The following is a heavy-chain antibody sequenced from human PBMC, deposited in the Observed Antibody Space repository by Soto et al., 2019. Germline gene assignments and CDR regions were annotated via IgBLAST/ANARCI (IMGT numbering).Heavy chain of an antibody. V-gene: IGHV4-34*01. CDR2: INHSGST. CDR3: ARGRTELRFLEWTSSRYFYYYMDV. Sequence: QVQLQQWGAGLLKPSETLSLTCAVYGGSFSGYYWSWIRQPPGKGLEWIGEINHSGSTNYNPSLKSRVTISVDTSKNQFSLKLCSVTAADTAMYYCARGRTELRFLEWTSSRYFYYYMDVWGKGTTVTVSS. D-gene: IGHD3-3*01. CDR1: GGSFSGYY. J-gene: IGHJ6*03.